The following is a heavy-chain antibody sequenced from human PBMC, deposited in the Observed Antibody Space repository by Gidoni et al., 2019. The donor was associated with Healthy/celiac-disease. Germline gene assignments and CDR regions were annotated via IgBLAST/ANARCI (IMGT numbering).Heavy chain of an antibody. D-gene: IGHD6-19*01. J-gene: IGHJ4*02. CDR2: ISGSGGST. Sequence: EVQLLESGGGLVQPGGSLRLSCAASGFTFSSNAMSWVRQAPGKGLGWVSAISGSGGSTYYADSVKGRFTISRDNSKNTLYLQMNSLRAEDTAVYYCAKEESPRIAVAPRGLFDYWGQGTLVTVSS. V-gene: IGHV3-23*01. CDR1: GFTFSSNA. CDR3: AKEESPRIAVAPRGLFDY.